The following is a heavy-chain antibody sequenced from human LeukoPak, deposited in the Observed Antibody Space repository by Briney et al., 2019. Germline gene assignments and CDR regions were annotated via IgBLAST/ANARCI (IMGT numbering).Heavy chain of an antibody. V-gene: IGHV4-39*07. CDR1: GGSISSSSYY. CDR2: IYYSGST. Sequence: SETLSLTCTVSGGSISSSSYYWGWIRQPPGKGLEWIGSIYYSGSTYYNPSLKSRVTISVDTSKNQFSLKLSSVTAADTAVYYCARSIVVVVAATYNWFDPWGQGTLVTVSS. J-gene: IGHJ5*02. CDR3: ARSIVVVVAATYNWFDP. D-gene: IGHD2-15*01.